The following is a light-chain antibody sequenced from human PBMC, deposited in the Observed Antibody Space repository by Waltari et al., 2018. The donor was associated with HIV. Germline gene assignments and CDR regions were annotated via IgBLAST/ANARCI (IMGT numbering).Light chain of an antibody. CDR2: AAS. CDR1: QNFGSS. V-gene: IGKV3-15*01. J-gene: IGKJ2*01. Sequence: EIVMTQPPATLPVSPGERATLSCRAIQNFGSSLAWYQQKPGLAPRLLIYAASTRATGIPAKFSGSGSGTDFSLTISSLQSEDFAIYYCQQYNNWPYTFGQGTKLEFK. CDR3: QQYNNWPYT.